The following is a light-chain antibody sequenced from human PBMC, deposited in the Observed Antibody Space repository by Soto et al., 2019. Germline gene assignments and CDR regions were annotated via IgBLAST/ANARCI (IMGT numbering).Light chain of an antibody. Sequence: QLVLTQPPSASGTPGQRVTISCSGSSSNIGSNTVSWYQQVPGTAPKLLIYSNNQRPSGVPDRFSGSKSGTSASLAISGLQSEDEADYYCAAWDDSLNGVVFGGGTKVTVL. CDR3: AAWDDSLNGVV. V-gene: IGLV1-44*01. J-gene: IGLJ2*01. CDR1: SSNIGSNT. CDR2: SNN.